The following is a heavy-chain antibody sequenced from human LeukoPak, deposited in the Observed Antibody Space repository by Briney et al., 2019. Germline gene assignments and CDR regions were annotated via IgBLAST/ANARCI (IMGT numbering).Heavy chain of an antibody. Sequence: GGSLRLSCAASEFTFNSYWMTWVRQAPGKGLEWVANINQDGSGKHYVDSAKGRFTISRDNAKNSLYLQMNSLRADDTAVYYCASYCSRNSCYHYFDKWGLGTLVTVSS. J-gene: IGHJ4*02. CDR2: INQDGSGK. CDR1: EFTFNSYW. CDR3: ASYCSRNSCYHYFDK. D-gene: IGHD2-2*01. V-gene: IGHV3-7*02.